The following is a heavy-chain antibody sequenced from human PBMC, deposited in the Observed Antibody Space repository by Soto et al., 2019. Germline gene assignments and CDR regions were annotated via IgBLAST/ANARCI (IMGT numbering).Heavy chain of an antibody. CDR1: GYTFTSYY. Sequence: ASVKVSCKASGYTFTSYYMHWVRQAPGQGLEWMGIINPSGGSTSYAQKFQGRVTMTRDTSTSTVYMELSSLRSEDTAVYYCARDGELGYCSSTICYAAIDYWVQGTPVTVSS. D-gene: IGHD2-2*01. V-gene: IGHV1-46*03. J-gene: IGHJ4*02. CDR3: ARDGELGYCSSTICYAAIDY. CDR2: INPSGGST.